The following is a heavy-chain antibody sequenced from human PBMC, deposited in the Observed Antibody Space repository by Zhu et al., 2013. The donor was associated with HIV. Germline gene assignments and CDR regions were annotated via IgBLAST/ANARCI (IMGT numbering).Heavy chain of an antibody. D-gene: IGHD3-10*01. J-gene: IGHJ6*03. Sequence: QVQLVQSGAEVKKPGASVKVSCKASGYTFTDYYIHWVRQAPGQGLEWMGWINPNSGGTNYAQNFQGRVTMTRDTSIRTAYMELSSLRSDDTAVYYXARDPVYRLVGFGRRYNYYYYMDVWGKGTMVTVSS. CDR3: ARDPVYRLVGFGRRYNYYYYMDV. CDR2: INPNSGGT. CDR1: GYTFTDYY. V-gene: IGHV1-2*02.